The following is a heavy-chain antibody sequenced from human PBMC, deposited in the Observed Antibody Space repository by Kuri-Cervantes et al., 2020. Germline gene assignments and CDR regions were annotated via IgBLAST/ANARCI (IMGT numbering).Heavy chain of an antibody. D-gene: IGHD6-19*01. CDR2: IYYSGST. V-gene: IGHV4-39*01. J-gene: IGHJ4*02. Sequence: SETLSLTCTVSGGSISSSSYYWGWIRQPPGKGLEWIGSIYYSGSTYYNPSLKSRVTISVDTSKNQFSLKLSSVTAADTAVYYCARSGGVSGPFDYWGQGTLVTVSS. CDR3: ARSGGVSGPFDY. CDR1: GGSISSSSYY.